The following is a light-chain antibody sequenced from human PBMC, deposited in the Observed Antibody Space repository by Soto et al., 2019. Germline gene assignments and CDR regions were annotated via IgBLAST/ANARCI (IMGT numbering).Light chain of an antibody. CDR2: AAS. Sequence: DIQMTQSPSSLSASVGDRVTIACRASQSINTFLNWYEVKPGKAPKLLIYAASSLQSGVPSRFSGSGSGTDFTLTISSLQPEDFATYYCQQYNSHLSFGGGTKVEIK. J-gene: IGKJ4*01. CDR1: QSINTF. V-gene: IGKV1-39*01. CDR3: QQYNSHLS.